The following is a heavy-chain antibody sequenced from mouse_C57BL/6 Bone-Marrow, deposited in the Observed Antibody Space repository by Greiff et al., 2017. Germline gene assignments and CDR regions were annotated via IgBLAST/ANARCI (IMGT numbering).Heavy chain of an antibody. V-gene: IGHV1-64*01. CDR1: GYSFTSYW. J-gene: IGHJ2*01. CDR3: ARFPSNFFDY. CDR2: IHPNSGST. Sequence: QVQLQQPGAELVKPGASVKLSCKASGYSFTSYWMHWVKQRPGQGLEWIGMIHPNSGSTNYNEKFKSNATLTVDKSSSTAYLQLSSLTSEASAVYYCARFPSNFFDYWGQGTPLTVSA.